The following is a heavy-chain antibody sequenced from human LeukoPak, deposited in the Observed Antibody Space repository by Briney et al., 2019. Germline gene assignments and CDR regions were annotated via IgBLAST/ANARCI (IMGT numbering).Heavy chain of an antibody. V-gene: IGHV3-30*02. CDR2: IRYDGSNK. CDR3: ANLNSGSYYFDY. CDR1: GFTFSSYG. J-gene: IGHJ4*02. Sequence: GGSLRLSCAASGFTFSSYGMHWVGQAPGKRLEWVAFIRYDGSNKYYADSVKGRFTISRDNSKNTLYLQMNSLRAEDTAVYYCANLNSGSYYFDYWGQGTLVTVSS. D-gene: IGHD1-26*01.